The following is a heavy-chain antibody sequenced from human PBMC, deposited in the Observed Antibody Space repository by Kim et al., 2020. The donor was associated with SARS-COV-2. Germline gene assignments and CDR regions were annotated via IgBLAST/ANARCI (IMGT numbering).Heavy chain of an antibody. V-gene: IGHV3-33*06. CDR3: AKYSGSYLGGGYFDY. CDR2: IWYDGSNE. Sequence: GGSLRLSCAASGFTFSSYGMHWVRQAPGKGLEWVAVIWYDGSNEYYADSVKGRFTISRDNSKNTLYLQMNSLRAEDTAVYYCAKYSGSYLGGGYFDYWGQGTLVTVSS. CDR1: GFTFSSYG. J-gene: IGHJ4*02. D-gene: IGHD1-26*01.